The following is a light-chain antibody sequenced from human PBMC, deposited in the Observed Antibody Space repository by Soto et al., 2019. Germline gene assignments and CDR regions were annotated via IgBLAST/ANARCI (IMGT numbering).Light chain of an antibody. CDR3: QHYNRYSEA. CDR2: KAS. Sequence: DIQMTQSASTLSGSVGDRVTITCRASQTISSGLAWYQQKPGKAPKLLIYKASTLKSGVPSRFSGSGSGTEFTLTISSLQPDDFATYYCQHYNRYSEAFGQGTKVDI. J-gene: IGKJ1*01. V-gene: IGKV1-5*03. CDR1: QTISSG.